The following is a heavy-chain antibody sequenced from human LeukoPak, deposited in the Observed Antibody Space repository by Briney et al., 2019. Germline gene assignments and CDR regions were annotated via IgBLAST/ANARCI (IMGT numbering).Heavy chain of an antibody. Sequence: SETLSLTCTVSGGSISSGSYYWSWIRQPAGKGLEWIGRIYTSGSTNYNPSLKSRVPISVDTSKNQFSLKLSSVTAADTAVYYCARTDGTIGGYFDYWGQGTLVTVSS. V-gene: IGHV4-61*02. D-gene: IGHD1-7*01. J-gene: IGHJ4*02. CDR1: GGSISSGSYY. CDR2: IYTSGST. CDR3: ARTDGTIGGYFDY.